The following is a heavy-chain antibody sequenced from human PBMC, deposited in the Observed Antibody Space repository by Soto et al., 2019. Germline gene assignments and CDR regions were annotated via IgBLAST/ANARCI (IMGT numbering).Heavy chain of an antibody. Sequence: LXVSGKAAGGTFSGYGISWVRQAPGQGLEWMGGIIPIFGTANYAQKFQGRVTITADKSTSTAYMELSSLRSEDTAVYYCASNTVPAAIYYYYYGMDVWGQGTTVTVSS. V-gene: IGHV1-69*06. CDR2: IIPIFGTA. J-gene: IGHJ6*02. CDR3: ASNTVPAAIYYYYYGMDV. D-gene: IGHD2-2*02. CDR1: GGTFSGYG.